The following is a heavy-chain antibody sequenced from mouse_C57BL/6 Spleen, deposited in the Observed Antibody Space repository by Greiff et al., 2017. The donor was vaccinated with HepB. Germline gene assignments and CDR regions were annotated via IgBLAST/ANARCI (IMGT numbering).Heavy chain of an antibody. CDR1: GYSITSGYY. CDR3: ARGGYDCMYFDY. D-gene: IGHD2-4*01. V-gene: IGHV3-6*01. J-gene: IGHJ2*01. CDR2: ISYDGSN. Sequence: EVQLQESGPGLVKPSQSLSLTCSVTGYSITSGYYWNWIRQFPGNKLEWMGYISYDGSNNYNPSLKNRISITRDTSKNQFFLKLNSVTTEDTATYYCARGGYDCMYFDYWGQGTTLTVSS.